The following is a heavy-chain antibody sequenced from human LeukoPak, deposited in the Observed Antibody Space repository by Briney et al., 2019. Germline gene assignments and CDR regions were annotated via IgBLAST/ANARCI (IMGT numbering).Heavy chain of an antibody. D-gene: IGHD2-2*01. CDR1: GGSFSGYY. Sequence: SESLSLTCAVYGGSFSGYYWSWIRQPPGKGLEWIGEINHSGSTNYNPSPKSRVTISVDTSKNQFSLKLSSVTAADTAVYYCARGVVPAAKRGLDYWGQGTLVTVSS. CDR3: ARGVVPAAKRGLDY. J-gene: IGHJ4*02. CDR2: INHSGST. V-gene: IGHV4-34*01.